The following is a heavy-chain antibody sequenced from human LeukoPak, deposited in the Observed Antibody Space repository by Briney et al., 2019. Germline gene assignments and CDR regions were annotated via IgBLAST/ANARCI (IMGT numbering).Heavy chain of an antibody. J-gene: IGHJ4*02. CDR1: GFTFSSYA. CDR2: ISSDGGNK. D-gene: IGHD6-19*01. Sequence: GGSLRLSCAASGFTFSSYALHWVRQAPGKGLEWVAVISSDGGNKYYADSVKGRSTISRDNSKSTLYLQMNSLRAEDTAVYYCARSRGIAVAAPFDYWGQGTLVTVPS. CDR3: ARSRGIAVAAPFDY. V-gene: IGHV3-30*04.